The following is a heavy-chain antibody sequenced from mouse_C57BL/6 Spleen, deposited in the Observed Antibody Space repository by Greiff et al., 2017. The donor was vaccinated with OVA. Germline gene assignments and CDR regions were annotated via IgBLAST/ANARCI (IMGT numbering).Heavy chain of an antibody. J-gene: IGHJ4*01. CDR2: IYPGDGDT. CDR3: AKDSSGSYAMDY. Sequence: QVQLKQSGPELVKPGASVKISCTASGYAFSSSWMNWVKQRPGKGLEWIGRIYPGDGDTNYNGKFKGKATLTADKSSSTAYMQLSSLTSEDSAVYFCAKDSSGSYAMDYWGQGTSVTVSS. V-gene: IGHV1-82*01. CDR1: GYAFSSSW. D-gene: IGHD3-2*02.